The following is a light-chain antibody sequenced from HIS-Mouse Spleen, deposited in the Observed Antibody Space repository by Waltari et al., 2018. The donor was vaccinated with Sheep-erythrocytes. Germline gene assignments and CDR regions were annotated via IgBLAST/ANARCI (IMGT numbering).Light chain of an antibody. Sequence: SYELTQPPSVSVSPGQTASITCSGDKLGDKYACWYQQKPGQSPVLGIYQDSKRPPGLPGRFSGSNSGNTATLTISGTQAMDEADYYCQAWDSSTYVFGTGTKVTVL. CDR1: KLGDKY. V-gene: IGLV3-1*01. CDR3: QAWDSSTYV. J-gene: IGLJ1*01. CDR2: QDS.